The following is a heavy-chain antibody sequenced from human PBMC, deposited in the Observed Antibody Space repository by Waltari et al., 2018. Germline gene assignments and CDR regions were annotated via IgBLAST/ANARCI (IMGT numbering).Heavy chain of an antibody. CDR1: GYTLTALS. CDR2: FDPEDGEI. CDR3: AKDYKFADYVWGSHAYGY. D-gene: IGHD3-16*01. V-gene: IGHV1-24*01. J-gene: IGHJ4*02. Sequence: QSGAEVKKPGASVKVSCKVSGYTLTALSSHWVRQAPGKGLEWVGGFDPEDGEIAYAQKFQGRVTMTEDTSTDTVYMELSSLRSEDTAVYYCAKDYKFADYVWGSHAYGYWGQGTLVTVSS.